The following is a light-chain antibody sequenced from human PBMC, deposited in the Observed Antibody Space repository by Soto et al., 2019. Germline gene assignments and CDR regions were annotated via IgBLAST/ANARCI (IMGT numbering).Light chain of an antibody. Sequence: DIQMNQSPSTLSASVGDRVTITCRASQSISSWLAWYQQKQGQAPKLLIYKASSLESGVPSRFSGSGSGTEFTLTISTLQPDDLATYYCQQYNSFPTFGQGTKVEIK. CDR1: QSISSW. J-gene: IGKJ1*01. CDR2: KAS. CDR3: QQYNSFPT. V-gene: IGKV1-5*03.